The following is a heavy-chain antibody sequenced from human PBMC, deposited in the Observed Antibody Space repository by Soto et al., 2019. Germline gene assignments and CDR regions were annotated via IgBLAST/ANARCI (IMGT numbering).Heavy chain of an antibody. CDR2: IYHSGST. CDR1: GGSISSGGYS. V-gene: IGHV4-30-2*01. CDR3: ARDYGGWFDP. J-gene: IGHJ5*02. D-gene: IGHD3-10*01. Sequence: SETLSLTCAVSGGSISSGGYSWSWIRQPPGKGLEWIGYIYHSGSTYYNPSLKSRVTISVDRSKNQFSLKLSSVTAADTAVYYCARDYGGWFDPWGQGTLVTVSS.